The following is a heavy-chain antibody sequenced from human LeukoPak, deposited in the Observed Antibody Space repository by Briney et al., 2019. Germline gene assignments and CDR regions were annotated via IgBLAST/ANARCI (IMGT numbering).Heavy chain of an antibody. D-gene: IGHD3-16*02. CDR2: IIPIFGTA. CDR1: GGTFGSYA. CDR3: ARGKFDYDYVWGSYRYRSFDY. V-gene: IGHV1-69*01. Sequence: SVKVSCKASGGTFGSYAISWVRQAPGQGLEWMGGIIPIFGTANYAQKFQGRVTITADESTSTAYMELSSLRSEDTAVYYCARGKFDYDYVWGSYRYRSFDYWGQGTLVTVSS. J-gene: IGHJ4*02.